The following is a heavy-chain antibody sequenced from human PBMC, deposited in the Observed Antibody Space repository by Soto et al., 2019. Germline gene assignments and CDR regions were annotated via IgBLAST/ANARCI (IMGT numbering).Heavy chain of an antibody. D-gene: IGHD5-18*01. V-gene: IGHV1-18*04. Sequence: ASGKVCFKASGYPFTSYGISWVRQAPGQGLEWMGWISAYNGNTNYAQKLQGRVTMTTDTSTSTAYMELRSLRSDDTAVYYCAREGRGYSYGLSDYWGQGTMVTVSS. CDR2: ISAYNGNT. CDR3: AREGRGYSYGLSDY. CDR1: GYPFTSYG. J-gene: IGHJ4*02.